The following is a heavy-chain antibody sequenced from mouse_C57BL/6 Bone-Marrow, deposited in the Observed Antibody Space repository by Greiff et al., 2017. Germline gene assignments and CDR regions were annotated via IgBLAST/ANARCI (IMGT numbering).Heavy chain of an antibody. D-gene: IGHD1-1*01. CDR1: GYTFTSYG. Sequence: VQLVESGAELARPGASVKLSCKASGYTFTSYGISWVKQRTGQGLEWIGEIYPRSGNTYYNEKFKGKATLTADKSSSTAYMELRSLTSEDSAVYFCAREYYGSSYFAYWGQGTLVTVSA. V-gene: IGHV1-81*01. J-gene: IGHJ3*01. CDR2: IYPRSGNT. CDR3: AREYYGSSYFAY.